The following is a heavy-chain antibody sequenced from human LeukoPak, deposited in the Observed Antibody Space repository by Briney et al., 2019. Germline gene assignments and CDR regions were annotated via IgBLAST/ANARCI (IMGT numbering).Heavy chain of an antibody. V-gene: IGHV3-66*01. CDR3: ARDLGSGSYPPSPYYYYGMDV. CDR1: GFTVSSNY. CDR2: IYSGGST. D-gene: IGHD3-10*01. Sequence: EGSLRLSCAASGFTVSSNYMSWVRQAPGKGLEWVSVIYSGGSTYYADSVKGRFTISRDNSKNTLYLQMNSLRAEDTAVYYCARDLGSGSYPPSPYYYYGMDVWGQGTTVTVSS. J-gene: IGHJ6*02.